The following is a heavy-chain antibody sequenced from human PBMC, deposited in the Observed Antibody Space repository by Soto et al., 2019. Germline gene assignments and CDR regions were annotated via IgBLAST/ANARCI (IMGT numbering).Heavy chain of an antibody. Sequence: QLQLQESGPGLVKPSETLSLTCTVSGGSISSSSYYWGWIRQPPGKGLEWIGSIYYSGSTYYNPSLKSRVTISVDTSKNQFSLKLSSVTAADTAVYYCARRAAQYYSSSWYHFDYWGQGTLVTVSS. V-gene: IGHV4-39*01. D-gene: IGHD6-13*01. CDR3: ARRAAQYYSSSWYHFDY. J-gene: IGHJ4*02. CDR2: IYYSGST. CDR1: GGSISSSSYY.